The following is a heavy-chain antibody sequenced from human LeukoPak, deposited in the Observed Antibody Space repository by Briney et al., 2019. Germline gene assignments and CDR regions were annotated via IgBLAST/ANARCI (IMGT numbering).Heavy chain of an antibody. D-gene: IGHD2-8*02. CDR1: GGSSIDSHY. V-gene: IGHV4-59*11. CDR3: ARGGVLLGIDY. J-gene: IGHJ4*02. CDR2: IYYSGST. Sequence: SETLSLTCTISGGSSIDSHYWSWIRQPPGRGLEWIGYIYYSGSTNYKPSLKSRVTISIDTSKNQFSLKMRSVTAADTAVYYCARGGVLLGIDYWGQGTLVTVSS.